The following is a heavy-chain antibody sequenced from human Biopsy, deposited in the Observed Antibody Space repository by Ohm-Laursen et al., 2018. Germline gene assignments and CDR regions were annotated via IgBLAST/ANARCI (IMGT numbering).Heavy chain of an antibody. CDR3: AADINVWNVNY. D-gene: IGHD1-1*01. J-gene: IGHJ4*02. CDR1: GYTLTELS. CDR2: FAPENGKT. V-gene: IGHV1-24*01. Sequence: ASVKVSCKVSGYTLTELSMHWVRQAPGKGLEWVGGFAPENGKTVYTQNFQARVSMTEDTSTDTAYMELRSLRSEDTAVYYCAADINVWNVNYWGQGTQVTVSS.